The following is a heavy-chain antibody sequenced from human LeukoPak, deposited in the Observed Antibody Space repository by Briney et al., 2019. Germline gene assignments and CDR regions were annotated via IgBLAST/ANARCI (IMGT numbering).Heavy chain of an antibody. CDR2: ISGSGGST. D-gene: IGHD3-16*01. Sequence: PGGSLRLSCAASGFTFSSYAMSWVRQAPGKGLEWVSAISGSGGSTYYADSVKGRFTLSRENSRDTLYLQMNSLRAEDTAVYYCAKGYYDYVWGSYYFDYWGQGTLVTVSS. J-gene: IGHJ4*02. V-gene: IGHV3-23*01. CDR1: GFTFSSYA. CDR3: AKGYYDYVWGSYYFDY.